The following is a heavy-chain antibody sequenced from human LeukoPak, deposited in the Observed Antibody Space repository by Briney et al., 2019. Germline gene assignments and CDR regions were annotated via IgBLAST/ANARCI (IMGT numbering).Heavy chain of an antibody. D-gene: IGHD2-2*01. CDR3: AKRPIPAALRAATFDY. CDR1: GFTVSSNY. Sequence: GGSLRLSCAASGFTVSSNYMSWVRQAPGKGLEWVSVIYSGGSTYYADSVKGRFTISRDNSKNTLYLQMNSLRAEDTAVYYCAKRPIPAALRAATFDYWGQGILVTVSS. V-gene: IGHV3-53*01. J-gene: IGHJ4*02. CDR2: IYSGGST.